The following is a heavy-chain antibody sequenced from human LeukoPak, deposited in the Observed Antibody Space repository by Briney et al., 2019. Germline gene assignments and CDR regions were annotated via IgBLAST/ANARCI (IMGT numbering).Heavy chain of an antibody. CDR2: IWYDGSNK. CDR1: GFTFSTYG. D-gene: IGHD6-13*01. J-gene: IGHJ4*02. V-gene: IGHV3-33*01. CDR3: ARDLDGAAAGLFDY. Sequence: GGTLRLSCAASGFTFSTYGMHWVRQAPGKGLEWVAVIWYDGSNKYYADSVKGRFTISRDNSKNTLYLQMNSLRAEDTAVYYCARDLDGAAAGLFDYWGQGTRVTVSS.